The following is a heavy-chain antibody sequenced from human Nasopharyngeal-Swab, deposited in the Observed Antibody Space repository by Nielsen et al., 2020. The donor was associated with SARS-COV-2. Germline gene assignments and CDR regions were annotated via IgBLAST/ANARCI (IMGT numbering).Heavy chain of an antibody. CDR3: AGSYYDFWSGPIGSYGMDV. Sequence: SETLSLTCTVSGGSISSGGYYWSWIRQHPGKGLEWIGYIYYSGSTYYNPSLKSRVTISVDTSKNQFSLKLSSVTAADTAVYYCAGSYYDFWSGPIGSYGMDVWGQGTTVTVSS. D-gene: IGHD3-3*01. CDR1: GGSISSGGYY. J-gene: IGHJ6*02. V-gene: IGHV4-31*03. CDR2: IYYSGST.